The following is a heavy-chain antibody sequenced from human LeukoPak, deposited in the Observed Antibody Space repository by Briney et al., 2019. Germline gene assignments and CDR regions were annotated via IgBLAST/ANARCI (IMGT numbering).Heavy chain of an antibody. Sequence: GGSLRLSCAASGFTFTSYAMSWVRQAPGKELEWVAAISDSAYSTFYADSVKGRFTVSRDDSQNTMYLQMNNLRAEDTAVYYCARRGTPNAFDLWGQGTMVTVSS. V-gene: IGHV3-23*01. CDR3: ARRGTPNAFDL. CDR1: GFTFTSYA. D-gene: IGHD3-16*01. CDR2: ISDSAYST. J-gene: IGHJ3*01.